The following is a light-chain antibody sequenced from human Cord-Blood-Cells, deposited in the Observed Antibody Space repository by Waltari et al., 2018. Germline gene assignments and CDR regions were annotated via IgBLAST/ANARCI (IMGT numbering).Light chain of an antibody. CDR1: QSISSY. J-gene: IGKJ5*01. Sequence: IQMTQSTSSLSASVGDTVTIPCRASQSISSYLNWYQQKPGKAPKLLIYAASSLQSGVPSRFSGSGSGTDFTLTISSLQPEDFATYYCQQSYSTLITFGQGTRLEIK. CDR2: AAS. V-gene: IGKV1-39*01. CDR3: QQSYSTLIT.